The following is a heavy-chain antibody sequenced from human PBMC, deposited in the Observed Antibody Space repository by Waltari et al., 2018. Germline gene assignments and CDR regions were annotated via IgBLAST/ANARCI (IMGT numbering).Heavy chain of an antibody. J-gene: IGHJ4*02. CDR2: IYASTNGFI. D-gene: IGHD6-6*01. CDR1: GFSFKTYI. CDR3: ARSYDTSSPFDY. V-gene: IGHV3-21*01. Sequence: EVQLVESGGGLVKPGGSLRLSCAASGFSFKTYIMNWVRQAPGKGLEWLSSIYASTNGFIYYAESVRGRCSVSRDNAMNSLYLEMNSLRAEDTAVYYCARSYDTSSPFDYWGQGTLVTVS.